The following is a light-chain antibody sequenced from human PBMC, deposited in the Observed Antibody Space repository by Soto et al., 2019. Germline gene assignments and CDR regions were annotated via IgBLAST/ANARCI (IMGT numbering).Light chain of an antibody. J-gene: IGKJ3*01. CDR2: AAS. V-gene: IGKV3-20*01. CDR1: QRVANNH. CDR3: HHYGRSPIFT. Sequence: PGERATLSCRASQRVANNHLAWYQQRPGQAPRLLIYAASTRAAGIPDRFSGSGSGTDFTLTISRLEPEDFGVFFCHHYGRSPIFTFGPGTTVDMK.